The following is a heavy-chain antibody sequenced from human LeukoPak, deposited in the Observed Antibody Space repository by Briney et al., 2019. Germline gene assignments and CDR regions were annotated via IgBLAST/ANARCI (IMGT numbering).Heavy chain of an antibody. Sequence: GGSLRLSCAASGFTFSSYGMHWVRQAPGKGLEWVAFIRYDGSNKYYADSVKGRFTISRDNSKNTLYLQMNSLRAEDTAVYYCAKLEGDSSGSYSFDYWGQGTLVTVSS. D-gene: IGHD3-22*01. CDR3: AKLEGDSSGSYSFDY. J-gene: IGHJ4*02. V-gene: IGHV3-30*02. CDR2: IRYDGSNK. CDR1: GFTFSSYG.